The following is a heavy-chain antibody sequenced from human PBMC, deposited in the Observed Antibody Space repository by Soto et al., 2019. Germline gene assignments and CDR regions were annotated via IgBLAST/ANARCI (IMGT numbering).Heavy chain of an antibody. D-gene: IGHD3-16*01. J-gene: IGHJ4*02. CDR1: GYGFTDYW. CDR2: IDPGDYDA. V-gene: IGHV5-51*01. CDR3: AMITNLDY. Sequence: PGESLKISCKPSGYGFTDYWIGRVRQVPGKGLEWVGLIDPGDYDARYSPPFQGHVTISVDKSTRTAYLQWSSLKASDTAIYYFAMITNLDYWGQGTLVTVSP.